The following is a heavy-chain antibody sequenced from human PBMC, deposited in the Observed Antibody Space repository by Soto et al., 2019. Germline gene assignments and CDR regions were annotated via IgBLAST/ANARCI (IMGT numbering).Heavy chain of an antibody. Sequence: GASVKISCKASGYTFSDYYLHWLRQAPGQGLEWMGWISPKSGGTHYAPKFGGRVTLTTDTSISTAFMELSRLTSDDTAVYYCARGPRTQLCFPNVYWGQGTLVTVSS. V-gene: IGHV1-2*02. D-gene: IGHD1-1*01. CDR3: ARGPRTQLCFPNVY. CDR2: ISPKSGGT. J-gene: IGHJ4*02. CDR1: GYTFSDYY.